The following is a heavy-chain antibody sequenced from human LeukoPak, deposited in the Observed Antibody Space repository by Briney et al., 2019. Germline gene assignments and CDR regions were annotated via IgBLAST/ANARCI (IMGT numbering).Heavy chain of an antibody. CDR3: AGFGEFLEY. Sequence: WASVKVSCKASGNTFTGYYVHWVRQAPGQGLEWMGWINPNSAGTNYAQKFQGRVAMSRDTSISIAYMELSRLRSDDTAMYYCAGFGEFLEYWGQGTLVTVSS. CDR1: GNTFTGYY. V-gene: IGHV1-2*02. D-gene: IGHD3-10*01. CDR2: INPNSAGT. J-gene: IGHJ4*02.